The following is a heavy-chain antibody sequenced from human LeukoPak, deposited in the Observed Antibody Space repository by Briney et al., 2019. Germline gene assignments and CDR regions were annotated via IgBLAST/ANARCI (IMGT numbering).Heavy chain of an antibody. J-gene: IGHJ4*02. CDR3: AKDLRSTGSYYLFDY. CDR1: GFTFSSYG. CDR2: ISGSGGST. V-gene: IGHV3-23*01. D-gene: IGHD3-10*01. Sequence: PGGSLRLSCAASGFTFSSYGMSWVRQAPGKGLEWVSAISGSGGSTYYADSVKGRFTISRDNSKNTLYLQMNSLRAEDTAVYYCAKDLRSTGSYYLFDYWGQGTPVTVSS.